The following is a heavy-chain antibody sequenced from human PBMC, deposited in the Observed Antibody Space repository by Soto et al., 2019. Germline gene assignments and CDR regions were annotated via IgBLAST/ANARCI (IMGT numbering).Heavy chain of an antibody. V-gene: IGHV1-58*02. CDR3: AAEPGGYLSYYYGMDV. CDR1: GFTFTSSA. CDR2: IVVGSGNT. Sequence: SVKVSCKASGFTFTSSAMHWVRQARGQRLEWIGWIVVGSGNTNYAQKFQERVTITRDMSTSTAYMELSSLRSEDTAVYYCAAEPGGYLSYYYGMDVWGQGTTVTVSS. J-gene: IGHJ6*02. D-gene: IGHD1-1*01.